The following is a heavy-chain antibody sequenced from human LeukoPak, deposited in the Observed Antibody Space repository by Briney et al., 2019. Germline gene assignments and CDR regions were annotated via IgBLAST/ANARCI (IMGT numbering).Heavy chain of an antibody. CDR3: ARGAVPAHFDY. Sequence: ASVKVSCNASGYTFTAYNIHWVRQAPGQRLEWMGWIAPGNANTKYSQKFQGRVTLTTDTSASTAYMELCSLTSEDTGVFYCARGAVPAHFDYWGQGTLVTVSS. CDR2: IAPGNANT. J-gene: IGHJ4*02. D-gene: IGHD3-3*02. V-gene: IGHV1-3*01. CDR1: GYTFTAYN.